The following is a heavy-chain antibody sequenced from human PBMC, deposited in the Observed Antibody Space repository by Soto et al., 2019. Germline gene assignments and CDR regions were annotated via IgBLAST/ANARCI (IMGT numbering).Heavy chain of an antibody. CDR1: GYTFTSYG. CDR2: ISAHNGNT. V-gene: IGHV1-18*01. Sequence: QVHLVQSGAEVKKPGASVKVSCKASGYTFTSYGITWVRQAPGQGLEWMGWISAHNGNTDYAQKLQGRVIVTRDTSTSTADMELRSPLSDDTAGDSCARGRDGDYGGEGALVTVSS. CDR3: ARGRDGDY. J-gene: IGHJ4*02. D-gene: IGHD6-6*01.